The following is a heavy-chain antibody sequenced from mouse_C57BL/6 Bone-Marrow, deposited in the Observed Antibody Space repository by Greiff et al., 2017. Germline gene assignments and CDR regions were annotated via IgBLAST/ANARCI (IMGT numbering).Heavy chain of an antibody. D-gene: IGHD3-1*01. CDR1: GYTFTNYW. CDR3: ARRRATAPHFDY. CDR2: IYPGGGYT. Sequence: VQRVESGAELVRPGTSVKMSCKASGYTFTNYWIGWAKQRPGHGLEWIGDIYPGGGYTNYNEKFKGKATLTADKSSSTAYMQFSSLTSEDSAIYYCARRRATAPHFDYWGQGTTLTVSS. V-gene: IGHV1-63*01. J-gene: IGHJ2*01.